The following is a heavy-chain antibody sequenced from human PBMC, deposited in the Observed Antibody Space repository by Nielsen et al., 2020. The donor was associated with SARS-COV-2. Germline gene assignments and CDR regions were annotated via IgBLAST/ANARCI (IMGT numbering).Heavy chain of an antibody. CDR3: ARVLRTRGYFDL. Sequence: SETLSLTCAVSGGSISSGGYSWSWIRQPPGKGLEWIGYIYHSGSTYYNPSLKSRVTISVDRSKNQFSLKLSSVTAADTAVYYCARVLRTRGYFDLWGRGTLVTVSS. D-gene: IGHD3-3*01. J-gene: IGHJ2*01. CDR1: GGSISSGGYS. CDR2: IYHSGST. V-gene: IGHV4-30-2*01.